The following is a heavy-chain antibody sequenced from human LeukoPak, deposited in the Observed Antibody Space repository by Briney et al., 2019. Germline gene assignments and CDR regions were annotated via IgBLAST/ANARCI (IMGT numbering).Heavy chain of an antibody. J-gene: IGHJ6*02. CDR3: ARGPDCSSTSCYEDYYYYGIDV. D-gene: IGHD2-2*01. CDR2: IIPFLGIA. Sequence: SVKVSCKASGGTFSSYAISWVRQAPGQGLEWMGRIIPFLGIANYAQKFQGRVTITADKSTSTAYMELSSLRSEDTAVYYCARGPDCSSTSCYEDYYYYGIDVWGQGTTVTVS. V-gene: IGHV1-69*04. CDR1: GGTFSSYA.